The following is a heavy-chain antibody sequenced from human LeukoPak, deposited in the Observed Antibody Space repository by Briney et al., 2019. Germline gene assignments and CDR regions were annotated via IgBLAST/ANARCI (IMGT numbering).Heavy chain of an antibody. D-gene: IGHD6-19*01. CDR2: IYYSGST. CDR1: GGSISSSSYY. CDR3: ARHRIAVAGTDYFDY. J-gene: IGHJ4*02. V-gene: IGHV4-39*01. Sequence: PSETLSLTCTVSGGSISSSSYYWGWIRQPPGKGLEWIGSIYYSGSTYYNPSLKSRVTMSVDTSKNQFSLKLSSVAAADTAVYYCARHRIAVAGTDYFDYWGQGTLVTVSS.